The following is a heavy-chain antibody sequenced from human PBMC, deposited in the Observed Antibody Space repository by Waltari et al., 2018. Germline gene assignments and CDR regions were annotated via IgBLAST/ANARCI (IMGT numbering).Heavy chain of an antibody. D-gene: IGHD6-19*01. V-gene: IGHV1-24*01. CDR1: GGSISSYT. CDR2: FDPEDGET. J-gene: IGHJ4*02. CDR3: ATDIGYSSGWYTGPFDY. Sequence: QVQLQESGPGLVKPSQTLSLTCTVSGGSISSYTISWVRQAPGKGLEWMGGFDPEDGETIYAQKFQGRVTMTEDTSTDTAYMELSSLRSEDTAVYYCATDIGYSSGWYTGPFDYWGQGTLVTVSS.